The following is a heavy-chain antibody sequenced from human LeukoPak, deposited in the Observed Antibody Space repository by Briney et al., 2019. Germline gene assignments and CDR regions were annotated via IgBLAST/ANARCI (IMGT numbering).Heavy chain of an antibody. CDR3: ATNGNYLDAFNI. CDR2: IYRGDSDI. J-gene: IGHJ3*02. CDR1: GYTSPTYW. Sequence: GESLKISCKASGYTSPTYWIGWVRQMPGRGLDWMGIIYRGDSDIRYSPSFQGQVTISVDKSINTAYLHWSSLKASDTAMYYCATNGNYLDAFNIWGQGTMVTVSS. V-gene: IGHV5-51*01. D-gene: IGHD1-7*01.